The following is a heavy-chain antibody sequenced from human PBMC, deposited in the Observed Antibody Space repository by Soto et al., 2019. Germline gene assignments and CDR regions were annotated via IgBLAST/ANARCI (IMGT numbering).Heavy chain of an antibody. J-gene: IGHJ4*02. CDR2: INAGNGNT. CDR1: GYTFTSYA. Sequence: QVQLVQSGAEEKKPGASVKVSCKASGYTFTSYAMHWVRQAPGQRLEWMGWINAGNGNTKYSQKFQGRVTITRDTSASTAYMELSSLRSEDTAVYYCARSIAVVTALDYWGQGTLVTVSS. D-gene: IGHD2-21*02. V-gene: IGHV1-3*05. CDR3: ARSIAVVTALDY.